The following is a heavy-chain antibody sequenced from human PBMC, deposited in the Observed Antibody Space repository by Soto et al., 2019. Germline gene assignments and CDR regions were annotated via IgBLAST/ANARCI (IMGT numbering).Heavy chain of an antibody. V-gene: IGHV1-18*04. CDR2: ISAYNGNT. D-gene: IGHD3-3*01. J-gene: IGHJ5*02. CDR1: GYTFTSYG. CDR3: ARGGNYDFWSGYYHGNWFDP. Sequence: ASVKVSCKASGYTFTSYGISWVLQAPGQGLEWMGWISAYNGNTNYAQKLQGRVTMTTDTSTSTAYMELRSLRSDDTAVYYCARGGNYDFWSGYYHGNWFDPWGQGTLVTVSS.